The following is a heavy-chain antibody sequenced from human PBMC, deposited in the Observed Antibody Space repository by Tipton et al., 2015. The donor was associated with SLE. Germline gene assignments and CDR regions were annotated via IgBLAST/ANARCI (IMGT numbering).Heavy chain of an antibody. V-gene: IGHV4-31*03. J-gene: IGHJ3*02. CDR2: IHYTGSA. Sequence: TLSLTCTVSGGSISSVNYFWSWIRQHPDKGLEWIGYIHYTGSAYYNPSFRSRFTLSVDTSKNQFSLRLNSVTAADTAVYYCAREVKIISDSDAFDIWGQGTLVTVSS. CDR3: AREVKIISDSDAFDI. CDR1: GGSISSVNYF. D-gene: IGHD3-3*02.